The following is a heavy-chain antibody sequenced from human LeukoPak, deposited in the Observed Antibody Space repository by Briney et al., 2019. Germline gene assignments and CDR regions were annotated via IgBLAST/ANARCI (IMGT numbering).Heavy chain of an antibody. CDR2: IWYDGSNK. J-gene: IGHJ6*02. V-gene: IGHV3-33*06. Sequence: GRSLRLSCAASGFTFSSYGMHWVRQAPGKGLEWVAVIWYDGSNKYYADSVKGRFTISRDNSKNTLYLQMNSLRAEDTAVYYCAKDHPDGSRDYYYYYGMDVWGQGTTVTVSS. D-gene: IGHD5-24*01. CDR3: AKDHPDGSRDYYYYYGMDV. CDR1: GFTFSSYG.